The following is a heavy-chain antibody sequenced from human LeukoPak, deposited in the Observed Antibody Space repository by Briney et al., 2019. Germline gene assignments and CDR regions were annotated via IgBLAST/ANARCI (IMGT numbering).Heavy chain of an antibody. V-gene: IGHV3-30*04. D-gene: IGHD4-17*01. CDR2: ISYDGSNK. CDR3: ARGVYGDYANYYYYYMDV. Sequence: GGSLRLSCAASGFTFSSYAMHWVRQAPGKGLEWVAVISYDGSNKYYADSVKGRFTISRDNSKNTLYLQMNSLRAEDTAVYYCARGVYGDYANYYYYYMDVWGKGTTVTVSS. J-gene: IGHJ6*03. CDR1: GFTFSSYA.